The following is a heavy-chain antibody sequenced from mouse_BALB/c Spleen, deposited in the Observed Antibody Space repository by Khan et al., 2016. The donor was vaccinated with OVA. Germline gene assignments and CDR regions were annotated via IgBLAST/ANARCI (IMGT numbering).Heavy chain of an antibody. CDR3: ERGGAYNKNGGWFDY. Sequence: QVQLKQSGAELARPGASVKMSCKASGYTFTSYTIHWVKQRPGQGLEWIGYINPSSVYTNYNQKFKDKATLTADKSSSTAYMQLSSLTSEDSAVDDSERGGAYNKNGGWFDYWGQGTLVTVSA. J-gene: IGHJ3*01. V-gene: IGHV1-4*01. CDR1: GYTFTSYT. D-gene: IGHD2-12*01. CDR2: INPSSVYT.